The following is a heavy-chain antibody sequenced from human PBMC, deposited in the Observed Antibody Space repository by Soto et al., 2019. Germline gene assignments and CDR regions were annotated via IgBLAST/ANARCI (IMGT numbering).Heavy chain of an antibody. CDR2: IHPGDSDI. V-gene: IGHV5-51*01. J-gene: IGHJ3*01. D-gene: IGHD6-19*01. Sequence: PGESLKISCRGSDYSFTSYWIGWVRQMPGKGLEWMVIIHPGDSDIKYSPSFQGQVTISADKSISTAYLQWNSLKASDTAMYYCARRRIAVPALSSFDVWGQGTMVTVSS. CDR1: DYSFTSYW. CDR3: ARRRIAVPALSSFDV.